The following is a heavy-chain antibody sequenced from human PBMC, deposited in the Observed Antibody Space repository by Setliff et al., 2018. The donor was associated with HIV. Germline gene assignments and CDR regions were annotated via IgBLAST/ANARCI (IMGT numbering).Heavy chain of an antibody. V-gene: IGHV4-39*01. Sequence: LSLTCTVSGDSVNDRSYFWGWIRQPPGKGLEWIGSIYYSGSTYYKSSLKNRVTISVDTSKNHFSLKVNFVTAADTAVYYCATLQSSGWPHGIEYWGQGTLVTVSS. D-gene: IGHD6-19*01. J-gene: IGHJ4*02. CDR3: ATLQSSGWPHGIEY. CDR2: IYYSGST. CDR1: GDSVNDRSYF.